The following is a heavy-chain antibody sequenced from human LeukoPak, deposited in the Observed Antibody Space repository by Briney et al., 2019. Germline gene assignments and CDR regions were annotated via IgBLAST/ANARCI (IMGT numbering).Heavy chain of an antibody. J-gene: IGHJ6*02. CDR2: INPNSGGT. CDR1: GYTFTGCY. Sequence: GASVKVSCKASGYTFTGCYMHWVRQAPGQGLEWMGWINPNSGGTNYAQKFQGRVTMTRDTSISTAYMGLSRLRSDDTAVYYCARGYGLGPYGMDVWGQGTTVTVSS. V-gene: IGHV1-2*02. CDR3: ARGYGLGPYGMDV. D-gene: IGHD3-16*01.